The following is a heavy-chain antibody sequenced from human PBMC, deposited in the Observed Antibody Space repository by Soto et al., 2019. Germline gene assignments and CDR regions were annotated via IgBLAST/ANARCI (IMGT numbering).Heavy chain of an antibody. CDR2: IYYSGST. Sequence: SETLSLTCTVSGGSISSGDYYWSWIRQPPGKGLEWIGYIYYSGSTYYNPSLKSRVTISVDTSKNQFSLKLSSVTAADTAVYYCAREGLERAFDIWGQGTMVTVSS. J-gene: IGHJ3*02. D-gene: IGHD1-1*01. V-gene: IGHV4-30-4*01. CDR1: GGSISSGDYY. CDR3: AREGLERAFDI.